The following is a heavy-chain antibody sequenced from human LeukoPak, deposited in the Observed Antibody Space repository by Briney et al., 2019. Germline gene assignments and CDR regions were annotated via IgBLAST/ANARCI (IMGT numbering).Heavy chain of an antibody. D-gene: IGHD1-26*01. CDR1: GFTFSNFD. Sequence: HPGGSLRLSCSASGFTFSNFDMFWVRQAPGKGLEWETLISHDGSYRYCADSVRGRFTFPRDKPKNTLYLQMNSLRAEDTAVYYCAKDPRRWELGDYWGQGTLVTVSS. V-gene: IGHV3-30*18. CDR3: AKDPRRWELGDY. CDR2: ISHDGSYR. J-gene: IGHJ4*02.